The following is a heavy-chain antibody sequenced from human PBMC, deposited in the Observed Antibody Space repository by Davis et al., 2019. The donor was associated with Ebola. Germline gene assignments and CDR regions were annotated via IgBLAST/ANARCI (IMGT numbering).Heavy chain of an antibody. Sequence: GESLKISCAASGFTFNNYAMTWSRQAPGKGLEWVSTISAGAETTYDADSGQGRFTISRDNAKNSLYLQMNSLRAEDTAVYYCARDPSITIFGVVIYYYYYGMDVWGQGTTVTVSS. J-gene: IGHJ6*02. CDR2: ISAGAETT. D-gene: IGHD3-3*01. CDR3: ARDPSITIFGVVIYYYYYGMDV. CDR1: GFTFNNYA. V-gene: IGHV3-23*01.